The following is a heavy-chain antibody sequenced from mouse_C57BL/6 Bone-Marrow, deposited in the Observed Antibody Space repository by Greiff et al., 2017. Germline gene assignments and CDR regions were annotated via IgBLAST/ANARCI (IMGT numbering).Heavy chain of an antibody. CDR1: GYTFTSYT. D-gene: IGHD2-2*01. CDR2: INPSSGYT. Sequence: QVQLQQSGAELARPGASVKMSCKASGYTFTSYTMHWVKQRPGQGLEWIGYINPSSGYTKYNQKFKDKPTLTADKSSSTAYMQLSSLTSEDSAVYYCARWGLRRGAWFAYWGQGTLVTVSA. CDR3: ARWGLRRGAWFAY. J-gene: IGHJ3*01. V-gene: IGHV1-4*01.